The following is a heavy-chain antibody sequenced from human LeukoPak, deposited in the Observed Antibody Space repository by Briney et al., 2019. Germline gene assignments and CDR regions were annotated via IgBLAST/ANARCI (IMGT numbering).Heavy chain of an antibody. CDR3: ARSPSGYYDPTGLGSGGWYYFDY. V-gene: IGHV1-8*01. D-gene: IGHD3-22*01. CDR1: GYTFTSYD. CDR2: MNPNSGNT. J-gene: IGHJ4*02. Sequence: ASVTVSCKASGYTFTSYDINWVRQAAGQGLEWMGWMNPNSGNTGYAQKFQGRVTMTRNTSISTAYMELSSLRSEDTAVYYCARSPSGYYDPTGLGSGGWYYFDYWGQGTLVTVSS.